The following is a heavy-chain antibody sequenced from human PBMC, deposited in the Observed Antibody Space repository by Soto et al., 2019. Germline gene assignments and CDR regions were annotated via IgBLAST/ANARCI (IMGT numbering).Heavy chain of an antibody. J-gene: IGHJ1*01. CDR2: ISGTGGST. V-gene: IGHV3-23*01. CDR1: GFTFSSYG. Sequence: GGSLRLSCAASGFTFSSYGMSWVRQTPGKGLEWVSAISGTGGSTYYADSVKGRFTISRDNSKNTLYLQMNSLRAEDTAVYYCANNTLFFYDDLGHWGQGTLVTVSS. CDR3: ANNTLFFYDDLGH. D-gene: IGHD3-16*01.